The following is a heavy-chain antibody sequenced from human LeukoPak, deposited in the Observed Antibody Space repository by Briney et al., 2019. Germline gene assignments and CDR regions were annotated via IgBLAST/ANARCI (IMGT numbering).Heavy chain of an antibody. V-gene: IGHV4-59*08. CDR2: IYYSGST. J-gene: IGHJ4*02. CDR3: ARASYCSSWYAVDY. D-gene: IGHD6-13*01. Sequence: PSETLSLTCTVSGGSISSYYWSWIRQPPGKGMEWIGYIYYSGSTNYNPSLKRRVTISVKKCKNQFSLKKSSVTAADTAVYYCARASYCSSWYAVDYWGQGTLVTVSS. CDR1: GGSISSYY.